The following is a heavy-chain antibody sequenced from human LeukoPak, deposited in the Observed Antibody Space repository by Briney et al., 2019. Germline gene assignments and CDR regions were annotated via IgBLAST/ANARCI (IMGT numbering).Heavy chain of an antibody. CDR1: GGSISSYY. CDR3: ARIMGDYNILTGLYLNYNFDY. CDR2: IYYSGST. D-gene: IGHD3-9*01. V-gene: IGHV4-59*08. J-gene: IGHJ4*02. Sequence: MASETLSLTCTVSGGSISSYYWSWIRQPPGKGLEWIGYIYYSGSTNYNPSLKSRVTISVDTSKNQFSLKLRSGTAANTAVYYCARIMGDYNILTGLYLNYNFDYWGQGTLVTVSS.